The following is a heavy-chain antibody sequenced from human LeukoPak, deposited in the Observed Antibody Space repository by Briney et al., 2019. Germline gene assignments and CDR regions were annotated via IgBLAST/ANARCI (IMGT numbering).Heavy chain of an antibody. V-gene: IGHV1-69*04. J-gene: IGHJ5*02. Sequence: GASVKVSCKASGGTFSSYAISWVRQAPGQGLEWMGRIIPILGIADYAQKFQGRVTITADKSTSTAYMELSSLRSEDTAVYYCARDPVGVLGWVSGGSRYSLLGWFDPWGQGTLVTVSS. CDR1: GGTFSSYA. CDR2: IIPILGIA. D-gene: IGHD2-15*01. CDR3: ARDPVGVLGWVSGGSRYSLLGWFDP.